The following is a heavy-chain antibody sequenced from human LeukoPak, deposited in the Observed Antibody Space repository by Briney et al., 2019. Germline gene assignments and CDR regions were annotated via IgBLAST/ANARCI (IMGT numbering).Heavy chain of an antibody. CDR2: IIPILGIA. CDR1: GGTFSSYA. V-gene: IGHV1-69*04. CDR3: ARVLVTSASDAFDI. Sequence: SVKVSCKASGGTFSSYAISWVRQAPGQGLERMGRIIPILGIANYAQKFQGRVTITADKSTSTAYMELSSLRSEDTAVYYCARVLVTSASDAFDIWGQGTMVTVSS. J-gene: IGHJ3*02. D-gene: IGHD2-21*02.